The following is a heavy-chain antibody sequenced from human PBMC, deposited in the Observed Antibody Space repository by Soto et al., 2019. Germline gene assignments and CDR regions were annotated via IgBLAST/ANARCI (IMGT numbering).Heavy chain of an antibody. J-gene: IGHJ3*02. CDR3: ARERAITGDRHRWAFDI. V-gene: IGHV1-2*04. CDR1: GYTFTGYY. Sequence: GASVKVSCKASGYTFTGYYMHWVRQAPGQGLEWMGWINPNSGGTNYAQKFQGWVTMTRDTSISTAYMELSRLRSDDTAVYYCARERAITGDRHRWAFDIWGQGTMVTVSS. CDR2: INPNSGGT. D-gene: IGHD7-27*01.